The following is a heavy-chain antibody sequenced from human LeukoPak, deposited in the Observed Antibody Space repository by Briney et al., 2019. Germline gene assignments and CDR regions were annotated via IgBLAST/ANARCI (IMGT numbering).Heavy chain of an antibody. CDR2: MNQDGSAK. CDR1: GFTFSSYS. CDR3: ATYIHWVAGDV. D-gene: IGHD3-16*01. V-gene: IGHV3-7*01. Sequence: GGSLRLSCAASGFTFSSYSMNWVRQAPGKGLEWVANMNQDGSAKGYVDSVKGRFTISRDDARNSLYLQMSSLRPEDTAVYYCATYIHWVAGDVWGQGTTVTVSS. J-gene: IGHJ6*02.